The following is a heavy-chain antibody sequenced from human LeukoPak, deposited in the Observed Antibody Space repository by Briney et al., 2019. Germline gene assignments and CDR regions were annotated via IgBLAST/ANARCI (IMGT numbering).Heavy chain of an antibody. CDR3: AGDTVGGWLQLKSGPMDGMDV. D-gene: IGHD5-24*01. CDR2: ISSSSSTI. CDR1: GFTFSSYS. V-gene: IGHV3-48*02. J-gene: IGHJ6*02. Sequence: GGSLRLSCAASGFTFSSYSMNWVRQAPGKGLEWVPYISSSSSTIYYADSVKGRFTISRDNAKNSLYLQMNSLRDEDTAVYYCAGDTVGGWLQLKSGPMDGMDVWGQGTTVTVSS.